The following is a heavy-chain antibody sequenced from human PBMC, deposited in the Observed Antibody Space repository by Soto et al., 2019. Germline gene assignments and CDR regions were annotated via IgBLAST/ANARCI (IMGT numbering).Heavy chain of an antibody. J-gene: IGHJ4*02. V-gene: IGHV1-46*01. D-gene: IGHD1-26*01. CDR3: AIDRSRGGSYHPFDY. CDR1: GYTFTSYY. Sequence: ASVKVSFKASGYTFTSYYMHWVRQAPGQGLEWMGIINPSGGSTSYAQKFQGRVTMTRDTSTSTVYMELSSLRSEDTAVYYCAIDRSRGGSYHPFDYWGQGTLVTVSS. CDR2: INPSGGST.